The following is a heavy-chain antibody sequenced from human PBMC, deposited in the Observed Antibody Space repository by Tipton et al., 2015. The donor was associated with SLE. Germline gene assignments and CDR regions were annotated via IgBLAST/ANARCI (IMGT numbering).Heavy chain of an antibody. J-gene: IGHJ3*02. CDR2: IYYSGST. Sequence: TLSLTCTVSSGSISSYYWSWIRQPPGKGLEWIGSIYYSGSTYYNPSLKSRVTISVDTSKNQFSLKLSSVTAADTAVYYCARTTTGTTHNAFDIWGQGTMVTVSS. CDR1: SGSISSYY. D-gene: IGHD1-1*01. V-gene: IGHV4-39*01. CDR3: ARTTTGTTHNAFDI.